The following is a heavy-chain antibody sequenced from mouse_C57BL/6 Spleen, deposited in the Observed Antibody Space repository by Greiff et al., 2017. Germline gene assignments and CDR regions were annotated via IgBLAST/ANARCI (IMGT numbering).Heavy chain of an antibody. V-gene: IGHV1-69*01. CDR2: IDPSDSYT. D-gene: IGHD3-1*01. CDR3: ARGREPGN. Sequence: QVQLQQPGAELVMPGASVKLSCKASGYTFTSTWMHWVKQRPGQGLEWIGEIDPSDSYTNSNQKFTGKSTLTVDKTSSTAYLQLSKLTSEDSAVYYSARGREPGNWGQGTSVTVSS. J-gene: IGHJ4*01. CDR1: GYTFTSTW.